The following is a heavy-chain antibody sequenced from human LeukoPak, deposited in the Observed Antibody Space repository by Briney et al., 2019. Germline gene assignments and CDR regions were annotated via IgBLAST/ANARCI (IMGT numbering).Heavy chain of an antibody. V-gene: IGHV3-21*01. CDR2: ITSSSSYA. CDR3: ARDPYSGHYGNDYYYYMDV. CDR1: GFTFSTYN. J-gene: IGHJ6*03. Sequence: GGSLRLFCEASGFTFSTYNMNWVRQAPGKRLEWVSSITSSSSYAFYADSVKGRFTISRDNAKSSLYLQMNNLRAEDTAVYYCARDPYSGHYGNDYYYYMDVWGKGTTVTISS. D-gene: IGHD5-12*01.